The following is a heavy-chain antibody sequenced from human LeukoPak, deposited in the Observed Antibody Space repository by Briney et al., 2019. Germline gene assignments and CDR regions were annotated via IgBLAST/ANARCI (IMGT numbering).Heavy chain of an antibody. CDR2: VYYSGST. CDR3: ARRSSFYGFIDY. D-gene: IGHD5/OR15-5a*01. CDR1: GGSITRNNRY. V-gene: IGHV4-39*01. J-gene: IGHJ4*02. Sequence: SETLSLTCTVSGGSITRNNRYWAGIRQPPGKGLEWIGSVYYSGSTYYDPSLKSRVTISVDTSNNQFSLRLSSVTAADTAVYYCARRSSFYGFIDYWGQGTLVTVSS.